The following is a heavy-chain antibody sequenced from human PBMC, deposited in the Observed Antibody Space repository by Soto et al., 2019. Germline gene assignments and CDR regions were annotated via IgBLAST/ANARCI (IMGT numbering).Heavy chain of an antibody. Sequence: QVKLVEFGGAVVQSGRSLRLSCTASSFRFSAYGMHWVRQAPGKGLEWVALISDDGKTQFFTESVEGRFTISRDNSRNTPYLPMNPLRPEDTAVYYCVKGGYKTGWPPFDHWGHGTRVTVSS. CDR1: SFRFSAYG. V-gene: IGHV3-30*18. J-gene: IGHJ4*01. CDR2: ISDDGKTQ. CDR3: VKGGYKTGWPPFDH. D-gene: IGHD6-19*01.